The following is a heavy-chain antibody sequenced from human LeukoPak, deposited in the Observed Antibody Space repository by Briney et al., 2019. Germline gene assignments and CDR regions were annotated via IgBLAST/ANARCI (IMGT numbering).Heavy chain of an antibody. J-gene: IGHJ4*02. D-gene: IGHD2-15*01. CDR1: GGSFSGYY. CDR2: FYTSGST. CDR3: ARDEPTYCSGGSCFDC. V-gene: IGHV4-59*10. Sequence: SETLSLTCAVYGGSFSGYYWSWIRQPAGKGLEWIGRFYTSGSTKYNPSLKSRVTISVDKSKNQFSLKLSSVTAADTAVYYCARDEPTYCSGGSCFDCWGQGTLVTVSS.